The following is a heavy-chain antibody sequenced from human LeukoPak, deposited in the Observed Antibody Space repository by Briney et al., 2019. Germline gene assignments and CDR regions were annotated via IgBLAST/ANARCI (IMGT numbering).Heavy chain of an antibody. V-gene: IGHV3-23*01. CDR3: AKARYYYGSGSYLDY. CDR1: GFTFSSYA. CDR2: ISGSGGST. D-gene: IGHD3-10*01. J-gene: IGHJ4*02. Sequence: GGSLRLSCAASGFTFSSYAMSWVRQAPGKGLEWVSTISGSGGSTYYADSVKGRFTISRDNSKNTLYLQMNSLRAEDTAVYYCAKARYYYGSGSYLDYWGQGPLVTVSS.